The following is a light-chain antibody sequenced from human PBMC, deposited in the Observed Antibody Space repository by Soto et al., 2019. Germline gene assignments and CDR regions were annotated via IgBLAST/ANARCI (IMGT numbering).Light chain of an antibody. V-gene: IGKV3-11*01. CDR1: QSVDSY. J-gene: IGKJ1*01. Sequence: EIVLTQSPATLSLSPGERATLSCRASQSVDSYLAWYQQKVGQAPRLLIYDASNRATGIPARFSGSGSGTDFTLTISSLQSEDFAVYYCQQYNNWPWTFGQGTKVDIK. CDR3: QQYNNWPWT. CDR2: DAS.